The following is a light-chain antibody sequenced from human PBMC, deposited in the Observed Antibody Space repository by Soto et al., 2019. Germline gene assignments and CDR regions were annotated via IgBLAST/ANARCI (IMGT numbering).Light chain of an antibody. V-gene: IGKV3-20*01. CDR1: QSVGNRY. CDR3: QQYGSSLST. Sequence: EIVLTQSPGTLSLSPGERATLSCRASQSVGNRYLAWYQQKPGQAPRLLIYGASSRATGIPDRFSGSGSGTGFTLTINRLEPEDFAVYYCQQYGSSLSTFGQGTKVDIK. CDR2: GAS. J-gene: IGKJ1*01.